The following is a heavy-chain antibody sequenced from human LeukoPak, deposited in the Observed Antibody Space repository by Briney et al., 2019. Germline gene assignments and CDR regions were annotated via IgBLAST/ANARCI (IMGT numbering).Heavy chain of an antibody. CDR3: ARGHSDFWSGPKAGWFDP. V-gene: IGHV3-21*01. CDR2: ISSISSYI. CDR1: GFTFSSYS. J-gene: IGHJ5*02. D-gene: IGHD3-3*01. Sequence: GGPLRLSVAASGFTFSSYSMNWVGQAPGKGLNWFSSISSISSYIYYADSLKGRFTISRDNAKDSLYLHMNSLRADATAVYYCARGHSDFWSGPKAGWFDPWGQGTLVTVSS.